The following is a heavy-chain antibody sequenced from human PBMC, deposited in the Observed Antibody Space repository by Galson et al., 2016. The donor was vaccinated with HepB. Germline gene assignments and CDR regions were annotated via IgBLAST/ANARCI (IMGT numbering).Heavy chain of an antibody. J-gene: IGHJ1*01. CDR2: IKPDGSEK. D-gene: IGHD3-22*01. Sequence: SLRLSCATSGFTFSSVWMSWVRQVPGKGLEWVANIKPDGSEKYYVDSLKGRFTISRDNAKNSLYLQMNSLRAEDTAVYYCALYYYDSSGFVEYLQHWGQGTRVTVSS. CDR1: GFTFSSVW. V-gene: IGHV3-7*03. CDR3: ALYYYDSSGFVEYLQH.